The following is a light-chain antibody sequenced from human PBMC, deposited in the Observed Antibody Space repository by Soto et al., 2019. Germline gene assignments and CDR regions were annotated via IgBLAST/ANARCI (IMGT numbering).Light chain of an antibody. CDR1: QSISSW. V-gene: IGKV1-5*03. CDR3: QQYNSYWT. J-gene: IGKJ1*01. Sequence: DIQMTQSPSTLSASVGDRVTITCRASQSISSWLVWYQQKPGKAPKLLISKASSLESGVPSRFSGSVSGTEFTLTISSLQPDDFATYYCQQYNSYWTFGQGTKVEIK. CDR2: KAS.